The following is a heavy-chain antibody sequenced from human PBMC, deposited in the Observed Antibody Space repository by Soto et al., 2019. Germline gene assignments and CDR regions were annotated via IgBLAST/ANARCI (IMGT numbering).Heavy chain of an antibody. CDR1: GFSFSNYW. Sequence: QPGGSLRLSCAASGFSFSNYWMRWVRQGPGKGLEWVATVKPDGRAKYYVDSVKGRFTISRDNAGDSLYLQMDSLRAEDTAVYYCVTSALDWVLYNRYKAPPPDYWGQGTLVTVSS. J-gene: IGHJ4*02. V-gene: IGHV3-7*03. D-gene: IGHD3-3*01. CDR3: VTSALDWVLYNRYKAPPPDY. CDR2: VKPDGRAK.